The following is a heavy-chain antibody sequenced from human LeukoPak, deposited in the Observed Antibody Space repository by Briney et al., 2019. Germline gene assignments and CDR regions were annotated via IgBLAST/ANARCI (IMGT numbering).Heavy chain of an antibody. Sequence: GASVKVSCKVSGYTLTELSMHWVRQAPGKGLEWNGGFDPEDGETIYAQKVQGTVTMNEDTSTDTAYMELSSLRSEDTAVYYCATDSSIAVAGYYYYYGMDVWGQGTTVTVSS. D-gene: IGHD6-19*01. CDR1: GYTLTELS. J-gene: IGHJ6*02. CDR2: FDPEDGET. CDR3: ATDSSIAVAGYYYYYGMDV. V-gene: IGHV1-24*01.